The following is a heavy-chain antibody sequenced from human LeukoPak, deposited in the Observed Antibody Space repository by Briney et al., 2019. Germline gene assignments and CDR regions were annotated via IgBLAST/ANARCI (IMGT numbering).Heavy chain of an antibody. V-gene: IGHV1-69*05. CDR1: GYTFTSYG. CDR3: ASSGAYYYYYYMDV. J-gene: IGHJ6*03. D-gene: IGHD3-10*01. Sequence: SVKVSCKASGYTFTSYGISWVRQAPGQGLEWMGGIIPIFGTANYAQKFQGRVTITTDESTSTAYMELSSLRSEDTAVYYCASSGAYYYYYYMDVWGKGTTVTVSS. CDR2: IIPIFGTA.